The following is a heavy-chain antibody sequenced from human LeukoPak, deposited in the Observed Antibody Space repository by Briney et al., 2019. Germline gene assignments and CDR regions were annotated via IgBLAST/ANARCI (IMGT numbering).Heavy chain of an antibody. V-gene: IGHV3-33*01. D-gene: IGHD3-22*01. Sequence: GRSLRLSCAASGFTFSSFGMHWVRQAPGKGLEWVAVIWYDGNNKYYADSVKGRFTISRDNSKNTLYLQMNSLRAEDTAEYYCARGEYYNDSSAYTSIDYWGQGTLVTVSS. CDR1: GFTFSSFG. CDR3: ARGEYYNDSSAYTSIDY. CDR2: IWYDGNNK. J-gene: IGHJ4*02.